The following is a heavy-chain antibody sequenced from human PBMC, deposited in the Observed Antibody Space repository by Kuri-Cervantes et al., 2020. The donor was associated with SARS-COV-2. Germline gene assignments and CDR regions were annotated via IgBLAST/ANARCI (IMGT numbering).Heavy chain of an antibody. CDR1: GGSISSYY. J-gene: IGHJ4*02. D-gene: IGHD3-3*01. Sequence: SETLSLTCTVSGGSISSYYWSWIRQPPGKGLEWIGYICYSGSTNYNPSLKSRVTISVDTSKNQFSLKLSSVTAADTAVYYCARVVVWSGYYFDYWGQGTLVTVSS. CDR3: ARVVVWSGYYFDY. CDR2: ICYSGST. V-gene: IGHV4-59*01.